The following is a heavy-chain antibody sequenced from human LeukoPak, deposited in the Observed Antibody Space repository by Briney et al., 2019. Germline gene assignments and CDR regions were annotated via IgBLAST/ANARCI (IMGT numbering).Heavy chain of an antibody. D-gene: IGHD2-2*01. CDR1: GGSISSGDYY. CDR2: IYYSGST. J-gene: IGHJ2*01. V-gene: IGHV4-30-4*01. Sequence: SQTLSLTCTVSGGSISSGDYYWSWIRQPPGKGLEWIGYIYYSGSTYYNPSLKSRVTISVDTSKNQFSLKLSSVTAADTAVYHCARCLYQYWYFDLWGRGTLVTVSS. CDR3: ARCLYQYWYFDL.